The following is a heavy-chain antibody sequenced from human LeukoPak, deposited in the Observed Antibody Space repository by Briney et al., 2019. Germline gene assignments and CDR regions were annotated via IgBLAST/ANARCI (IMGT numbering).Heavy chain of an antibody. CDR3: ARVHPSRGIGDAFDI. CDR1: GFTFSDYY. J-gene: IGHJ3*02. CDR2: ISSSSSYT. Sequence: GGSLRLSCAASGFTFSDYYMSWIRQAPGKGLEWVSYISSSSSYTNYADSVKGRFTISRDNAKNSLYLQMNSLRAEDTAAYYCARVHPSRGIGDAFDIWGQGTMVTVSS. V-gene: IGHV3-11*06. D-gene: IGHD3-10*01.